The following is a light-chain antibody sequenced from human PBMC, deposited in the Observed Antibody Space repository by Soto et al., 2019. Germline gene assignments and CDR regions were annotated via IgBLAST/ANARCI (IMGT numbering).Light chain of an antibody. V-gene: IGLV2-8*01. CDR1: SSDIGGYNS. Sequence: QSVLSHARSACWSPGHSVTISCTGTSSDIGGYNSVSWYQQHPGKAPKVMIYDVTKRPSGVPDRFSGSKSGNTASLTVSALQAEDQADHYCSSFTDGNTLVFGTGTKVTVL. CDR2: DVT. CDR3: SSFTDGNTLV. J-gene: IGLJ1*01.